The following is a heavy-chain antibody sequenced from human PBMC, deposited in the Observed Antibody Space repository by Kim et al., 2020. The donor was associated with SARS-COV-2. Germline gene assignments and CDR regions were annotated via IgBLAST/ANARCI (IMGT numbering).Heavy chain of an antibody. CDR3: ASPSGVDAFDI. J-gene: IGHJ3*02. V-gene: IGHV4-39*01. CDR2: T. Sequence: TYYHPSLKSRVTISVDTSKNQFSLKLSSVTAADTAVYYCASPSGVDAFDIWGQGTMVTVSS. D-gene: IGHD6-25*01.